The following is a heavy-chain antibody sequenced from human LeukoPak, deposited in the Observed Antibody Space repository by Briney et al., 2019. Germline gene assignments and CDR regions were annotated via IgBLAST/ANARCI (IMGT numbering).Heavy chain of an antibody. Sequence: GGSLRLSCAASGFTFSNYWMSWVRQAPGKGLEWVAIIKQDGGEKYYVDSVKGRFTISRDNAKSSLYPQMNSLRAEDTAVYYCAKDWGGYWGQGTLVTVSS. D-gene: IGHD3-16*01. CDR3: AKDWGGY. V-gene: IGHV3-7*03. J-gene: IGHJ4*02. CDR1: GFTFSNYW. CDR2: IKQDGGEK.